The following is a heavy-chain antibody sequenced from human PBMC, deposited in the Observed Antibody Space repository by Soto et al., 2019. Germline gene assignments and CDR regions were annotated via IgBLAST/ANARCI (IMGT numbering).Heavy chain of an antibody. D-gene: IGHD6-19*01. J-gene: IGHJ4*02. V-gene: IGHV4-30-2*01. CDR2: IYHSGST. Sequence: SETLSLTCTVSGCSISSGGYSWSWIRQPPGKGLGWVGYIYHSGSTYYNPSLKSRVTISLNRSNNHFSLKLTSVSAAATAEYYCARVQWLVLDYWGQGTLVTVSS. CDR1: GCSISSGGYS. CDR3: ARVQWLVLDY.